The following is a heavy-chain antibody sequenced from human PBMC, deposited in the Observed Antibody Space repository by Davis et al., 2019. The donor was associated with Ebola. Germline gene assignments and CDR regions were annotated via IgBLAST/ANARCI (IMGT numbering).Heavy chain of an antibody. Sequence: GSLRLSCVASGFTLSNYWMNWVRQPPGKGLEWIGEIYYSGSTNYNPSLKSRVTISVDKSKNQFSLKLSSVTAADTAVYYCARQKVVANDYWGQGTLVTVSS. CDR3: ARQKVVANDY. CDR2: IYYSGST. J-gene: IGHJ4*02. V-gene: IGHV4-4*02. D-gene: IGHD2-15*01. CDR1: GFTLSNYW.